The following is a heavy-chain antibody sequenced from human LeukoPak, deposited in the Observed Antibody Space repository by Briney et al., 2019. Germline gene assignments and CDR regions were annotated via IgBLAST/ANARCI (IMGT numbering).Heavy chain of an antibody. CDR1: GGSFSGYY. D-gene: IGHD6-19*01. Sequence: PSETLSLTCAVYGGSFSGYYWSWIRQPPGKGLEWIGEINHSGSTNHNPSLKSRVTISVDMSKNQFSLKLSSVTAADTAVYYCARLTSGWYYSIDYWGQGTLVTVSS. J-gene: IGHJ4*02. CDR3: ARLTSGWYYSIDY. V-gene: IGHV4-34*01. CDR2: INHSGST.